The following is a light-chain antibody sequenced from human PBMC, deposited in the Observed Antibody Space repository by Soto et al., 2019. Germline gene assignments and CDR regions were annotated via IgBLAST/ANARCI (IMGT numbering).Light chain of an antibody. CDR2: DAY. CDR1: QSFRGL. CDR3: QQRHMWTIT. J-gene: IGKJ5*01. V-gene: IGKV3-11*01. Sequence: EVVLTQSPVILSFSPGERATPSSRASQSFRGLVAWYQQQHGQAPRXXIEDAYNRDTGIPPRGSGGGAWTEFTRPISSLEPADSAVDDCQQRHMWTITFGPGTRLEIK.